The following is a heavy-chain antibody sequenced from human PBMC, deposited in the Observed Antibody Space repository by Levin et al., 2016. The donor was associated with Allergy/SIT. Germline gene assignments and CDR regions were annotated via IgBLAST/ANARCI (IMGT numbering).Heavy chain of an antibody. V-gene: IGHV3-21*01. J-gene: IGHJ5*02. CDR3: ARARRELPLNWFDP. CDR1: GFTFSSYS. CDR2: ISSSSSYI. Sequence: GESLKISCAASGFTFSSYSMNWVRQAPGKGLEWVSSISSSSSYIYYADSVKGRFTISRDNAKNSLYLQMNSLRAEDTAVYYCARARRELPLNWFDPWGQGTLVTVSS. D-gene: IGHD1-26*01.